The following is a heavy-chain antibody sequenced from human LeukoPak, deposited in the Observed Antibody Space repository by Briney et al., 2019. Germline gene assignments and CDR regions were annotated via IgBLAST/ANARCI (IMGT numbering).Heavy chain of an antibody. J-gene: IGHJ4*02. CDR1: GGSISSGDYY. CDR3: ARGVGVAAAN. Sequence: SETLSLTCTVSGGSISSGDYYWSWIRQPPGKGLEWIGYIYYSGSTYYNASLKSRVTISVDTSKNQFSLKLNSVTAADTAVYYCARGVGVAAANWGQGTLVTVSS. V-gene: IGHV4-30-4*01. CDR2: IYYSGST. D-gene: IGHD2-15*01.